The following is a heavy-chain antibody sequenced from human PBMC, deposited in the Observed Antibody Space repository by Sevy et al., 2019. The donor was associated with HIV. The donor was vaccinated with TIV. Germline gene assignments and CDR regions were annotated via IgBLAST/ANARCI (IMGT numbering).Heavy chain of an antibody. V-gene: IGHV1-2*02. CDR3: TRDRQHSRDI. D-gene: IGHD3-3*02. CDR2: INPNTSAT. J-gene: IGHJ3*02. Sequence: ASVKVSCKASGYTFTGYYMHWVRQAPGQGLEWMGGINPNTSATNYAQKFRGRVTMTRDTSISTAYMELSSLRSDDTAVYYCTRDRQHSRDIWGHGTMVTVS. CDR1: GYTFTGYY.